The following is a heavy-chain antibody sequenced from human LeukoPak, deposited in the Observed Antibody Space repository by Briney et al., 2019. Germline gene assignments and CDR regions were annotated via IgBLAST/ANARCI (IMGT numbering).Heavy chain of an antibody. J-gene: IGHJ4*02. CDR3: ARDLNY. V-gene: IGHV3-53*01. CDR2: IDTGVNT. Sequence: GGSLRLSCAVSEFTVINNYMSWVRQAPGKGLEWVSIIDTGVNTYYTDSVKGRFTISRDNSKNTLYLQMNSLRAEDTAMYYCARDLNYWGQGTLVTVSS. CDR1: EFTVINNY.